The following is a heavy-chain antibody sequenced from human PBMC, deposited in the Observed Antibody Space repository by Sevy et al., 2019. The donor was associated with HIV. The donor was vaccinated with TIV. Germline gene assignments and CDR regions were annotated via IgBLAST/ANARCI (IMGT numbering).Heavy chain of an antibody. CDR3: ARADSSYLPTDY. Sequence: GGSLRLSCAASGFTFSSYSMNWVRQAPGKGLEWVSSISSSSSYIYYADSVKGRFTISRDNAKNSLYLQMNSLRAEDTAVYYCARADSSYLPTDYWGQGTLVIVSS. CDR2: ISSSSSYI. CDR1: GFTFSSYS. D-gene: IGHD1-26*01. J-gene: IGHJ4*02. V-gene: IGHV3-21*01.